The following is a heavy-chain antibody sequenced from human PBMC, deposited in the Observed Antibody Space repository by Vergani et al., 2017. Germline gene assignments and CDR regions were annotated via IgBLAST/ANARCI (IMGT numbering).Heavy chain of an antibody. Sequence: QVQLQESGPGLVKPSETLSLTCSVSGYSIGSGFYWAWIRQSPGEGLQWLTSIHNRGKTYHNPSLKSRVSVSLDTSKNRFSLNRTSVTAADTAVYYCARGRGDNWYFDLWGRGTLVTVSS. CDR2: IHNRGKT. CDR1: GYSIGSGFY. D-gene: IGHD3-10*01. V-gene: IGHV4-38-2*01. CDR3: ARGRGDNWYFDL. J-gene: IGHJ2*01.